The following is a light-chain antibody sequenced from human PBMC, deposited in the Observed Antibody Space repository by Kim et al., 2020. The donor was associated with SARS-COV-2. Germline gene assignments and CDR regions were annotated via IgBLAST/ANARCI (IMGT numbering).Light chain of an antibody. J-gene: IGKJ2*01. CDR3: QQYAMIPPYT. CDR2: SAS. Sequence: SPGERATLPCRASQTFCSECLAWYQHKPGQAPRLLIYSASTRATGIPDRFSGSGSGTDFTLTINRLEPEDCAVYYCQQYAMIPPYTFGQGTKLEI. CDR1: QTFCSEC. V-gene: IGKV3-20*01.